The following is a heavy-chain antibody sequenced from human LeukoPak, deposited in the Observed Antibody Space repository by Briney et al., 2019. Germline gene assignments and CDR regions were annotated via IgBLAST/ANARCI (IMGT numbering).Heavy chain of an antibody. J-gene: IGHJ5*02. D-gene: IGHD3-3*01. CDR1: GYTFTSYY. CDR3: ARDVEGFWSGYYLWFDP. V-gene: IGHV1-46*01. CDR2: INPSGGST. Sequence: GASVKVSCKASGYTFTSYYMHWVRQAPGQGLEWMGIINPSGGSTSYAQKFQGRVTMTRDMSTSADYMELSSLRSEDTAVYYCARDVEGFWSGYYLWFDPWGQGTLVTVSS.